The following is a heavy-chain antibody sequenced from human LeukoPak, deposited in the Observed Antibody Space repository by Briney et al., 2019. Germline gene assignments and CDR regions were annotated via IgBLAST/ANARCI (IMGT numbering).Heavy chain of an antibody. Sequence: GGSLRLSCAASGFTFSSYSMNWVRQAPGKGLEWVSSISSSSSYIYYADSVKGRFTISRDNAKNSLYLQMNSLRAEDTAVYYCAREENYYYDSSGYLSLPSYYFDYWGQGTLVTVSS. CDR3: AREENYYYDSSGYLSLPSYYFDY. D-gene: IGHD3-22*01. J-gene: IGHJ4*02. CDR2: ISSSSSYI. V-gene: IGHV3-21*01. CDR1: GFTFSSYS.